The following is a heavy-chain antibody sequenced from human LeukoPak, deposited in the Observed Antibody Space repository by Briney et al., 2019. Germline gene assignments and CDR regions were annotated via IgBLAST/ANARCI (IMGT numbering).Heavy chain of an antibody. CDR2: ISCSGGST. V-gene: IGHV3-23*01. CDR1: GFPFISFA. J-gene: IGHJ6*02. CDR3: AKDLTQVSDFWSGSGYYGMDV. D-gene: IGHD3-3*01. Sequence: GRSLRLSCAASGFPFISFAMSSVRQAPGNGLDWVSAISCSGGSTSYPDYVKGQFTSSVDNSMNPLALQMNSLRAEDPAVYYRAKDLTQVSDFWSGSGYYGMDVWGQGTTVTVSS.